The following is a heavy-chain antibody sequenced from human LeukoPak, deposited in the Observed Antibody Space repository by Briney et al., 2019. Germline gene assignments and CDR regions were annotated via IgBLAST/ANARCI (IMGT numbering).Heavy chain of an antibody. J-gene: IGHJ3*02. CDR3: ARLGSTVTQWEAFDI. CDR2: IYPGDSDT. CDR1: GYSFTSYW. D-gene: IGHD4-17*01. Sequence: GESLKISCKGSGYSFTSYWIGWVRQMPGKGLEWMGIIYPGDSDTRYSPSFQGQVTISADKSISTAYLQCSSLKASDTALYYCARLGSTVTQWEAFDIWGQGTMVTVSS. V-gene: IGHV5-51*01.